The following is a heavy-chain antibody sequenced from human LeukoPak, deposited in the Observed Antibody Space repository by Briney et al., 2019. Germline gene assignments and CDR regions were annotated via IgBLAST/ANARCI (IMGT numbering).Heavy chain of an antibody. V-gene: IGHV4-4*02. Sequence: PSGTPSLTCAVSGGSISSSNWWSWVRQPPGKGLEWIGEIYHSGSTNYNPSLKSRVTISVDTSKNQFSLKLSSVTAADTAVYYCASSPRGGFMTTVTYFDYWGQGTLVTVSS. J-gene: IGHJ4*02. CDR2: IYHSGST. CDR3: ASSPRGGFMTTVTYFDY. D-gene: IGHD4-17*01. CDR1: GGSISSSNW.